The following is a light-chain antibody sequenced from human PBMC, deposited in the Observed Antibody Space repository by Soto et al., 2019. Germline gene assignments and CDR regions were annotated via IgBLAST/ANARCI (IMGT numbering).Light chain of an antibody. J-gene: IGKJ2*01. CDR2: AAS. Sequence: DIQMTQSPSSLSASVGDRVTITCRASQSISSYLNWYQQKPGKAPKLLIYAASSLQSGVPSRFSGSGSGTEFTLTISTLQHEDFAAYYCQQRYSTPHTFGQGTKMEIK. CDR3: QQRYSTPHT. CDR1: QSISSY. V-gene: IGKV1-39*01.